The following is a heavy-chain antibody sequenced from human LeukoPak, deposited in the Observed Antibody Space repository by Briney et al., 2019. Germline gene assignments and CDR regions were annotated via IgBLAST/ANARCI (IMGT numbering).Heavy chain of an antibody. Sequence: SETLSPTCTVSGGSISSGSYYWGWIRQPPGKGLEWIGSIYYSGSTYYNPSLKSRVTISVYTPKNQFSLKVSSVTAADTAMYYCARLGRYCSGGSCYFGYWGQGTLVTVSS. CDR2: IYYSGST. J-gene: IGHJ4*02. D-gene: IGHD2-15*01. V-gene: IGHV4-39*01. CDR1: GGSISSGSYY. CDR3: ARLGRYCSGGSCYFGY.